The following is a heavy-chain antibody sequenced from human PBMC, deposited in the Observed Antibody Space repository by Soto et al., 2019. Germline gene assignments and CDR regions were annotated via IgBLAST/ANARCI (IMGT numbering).Heavy chain of an antibody. CDR1: GDSVSRGSYY. CDR2: LYYTGTT. CDR3: ARTFCSTTSCQAHGMDV. Sequence: QVPLQESGPGLVKPSETLSLTCTVSGDSVSRGSYYWTWIRQPPGKGLEWIGYLYYTGTTNYNPSLKSRVTMSLDTSSNQFSLRLSSVTAADTAVYFCARTFCSTTSCQAHGMDVWGQGTSVTVSS. J-gene: IGHJ6*02. D-gene: IGHD2-2*01. V-gene: IGHV4-61*01.